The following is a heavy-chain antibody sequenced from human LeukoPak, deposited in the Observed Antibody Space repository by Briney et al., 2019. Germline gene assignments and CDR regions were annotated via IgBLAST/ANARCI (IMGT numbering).Heavy chain of an antibody. Sequence: SETLSLTCTVSGGPISNYYWTWIRQPPGKGLEWIGYIYYNGSTNYNPSLKSRVTISVDTTKNQFFLKVISVTAADTAVYFCAGDLHVWSPQCLGYNYYGMDVWGKGTTVTVSS. V-gene: IGHV4-59*01. CDR3: AGDLHVWSPQCLGYNYYGMDV. CDR2: IYYNGST. CDR1: GGPISNYY. J-gene: IGHJ6*04. D-gene: IGHD6-19*01.